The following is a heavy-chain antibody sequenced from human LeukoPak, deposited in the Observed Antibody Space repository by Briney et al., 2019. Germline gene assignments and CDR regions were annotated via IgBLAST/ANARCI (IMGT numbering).Heavy chain of an antibody. CDR3: AKCSRSSCFAAGAFDC. V-gene: IGHV3-23*01. CDR1: GFTFSSYA. CDR2: ISGSGDAT. D-gene: IGHD2-15*01. Sequence: GGSLRLSCAASGFTFSSYAMAWVRQAPGKGLEWVSGISGSGDATWYADSVKGRFTISRDNSKNTVSLQMNSLRPEDTAIYYCAKCSRSSCFAAGAFDCWGQGTQVTVSP. J-gene: IGHJ4*02.